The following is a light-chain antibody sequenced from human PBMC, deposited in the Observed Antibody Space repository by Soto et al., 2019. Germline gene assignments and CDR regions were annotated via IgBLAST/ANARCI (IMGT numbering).Light chain of an antibody. CDR1: SSDVGDYDY. CDR3: SSYSSSGTLYV. Sequence: QSALTQPASVSGSPGQSITISCTGSSSDVGDYDYVAWYQQHPDKAPKLMIFDVSSRPSGVSNRFSGSKSGSTASLTISGLQAEDEAYYFCSSYSSSGTLYVFGTGTKVTVL. J-gene: IGLJ1*01. V-gene: IGLV2-14*03. CDR2: DVS.